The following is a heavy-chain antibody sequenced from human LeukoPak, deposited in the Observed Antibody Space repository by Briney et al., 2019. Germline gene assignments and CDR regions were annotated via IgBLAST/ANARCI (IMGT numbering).Heavy chain of an antibody. V-gene: IGHV1-18*01. CDR2: ISAYNGNT. CDR1: GGTFTSYG. Sequence: ASVKVSCKASGGTFTSYGISWVRQAPGQGLEWMGWISAYNGNTNYAQKLQGRVTMTTDTSTSTAYMELRSLRSDDTAVYYCARDRLYYYGSGSLDLWGRGTLVTVSS. D-gene: IGHD3-10*01. J-gene: IGHJ2*01. CDR3: ARDRLYYYGSGSLDL.